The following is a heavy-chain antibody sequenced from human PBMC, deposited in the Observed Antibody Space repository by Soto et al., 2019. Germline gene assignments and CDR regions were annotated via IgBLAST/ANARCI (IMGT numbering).Heavy chain of an antibody. CDR1: GFTFSSYG. V-gene: IGHV3-33*01. Sequence: PPGGSLRLSCAPSGFTFSSYGMHWARQAPGKELEWVAVIWYDGSNNVYADSVKGRFTISRDNSKNTLYLQMNSLRAEDTAVYYCARDLSGDYGALDTWGQGTMVTVSS. J-gene: IGHJ3*02. CDR3: ARDLSGDYGALDT. CDR2: IWYDGSNN. D-gene: IGHD4-17*01.